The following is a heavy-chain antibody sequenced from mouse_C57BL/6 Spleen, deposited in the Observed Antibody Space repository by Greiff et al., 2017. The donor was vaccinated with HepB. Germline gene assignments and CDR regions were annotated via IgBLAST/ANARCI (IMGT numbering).Heavy chain of an antibody. D-gene: IGHD4-1*01. CDR3: ALTGTGMAKDY. J-gene: IGHJ4*01. CDR2: ISYDGSN. Sequence: EVQLQESGPGLVKPSQSLSPTCSVTGYSITSGYYWNWIRQFPGNKLEWMGYISYDGSNNYNPSLKNRISITRDTSKNQFFLKLNSVTTEESATYDCALTGTGMAKDYWGQGPSVTVYS. V-gene: IGHV3-6*01. CDR1: GYSITSGYY.